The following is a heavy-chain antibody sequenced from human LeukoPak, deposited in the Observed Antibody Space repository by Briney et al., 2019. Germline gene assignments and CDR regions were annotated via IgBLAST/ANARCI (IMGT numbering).Heavy chain of an antibody. CDR2: ISGSGGST. V-gene: IGHV3-23*01. Sequence: PGGPLRLSCAASGFTVSSYAMSWVRQAPGKGLEWVSAISGSGGSTYYADSVKGRFIISRDNSKNTLYLQMNSLRAEDTAVYYCAKDQPMVRGVTNWFDPWGQGTLVTVSS. D-gene: IGHD3-10*01. J-gene: IGHJ5*02. CDR1: GFTVSSYA. CDR3: AKDQPMVRGVTNWFDP.